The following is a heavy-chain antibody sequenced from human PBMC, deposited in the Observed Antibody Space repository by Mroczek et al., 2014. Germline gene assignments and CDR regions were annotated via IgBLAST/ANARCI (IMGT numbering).Heavy chain of an antibody. CDR3: ARDHDSGSYHNWLDP. CDR2: ISSSSSYI. V-gene: IGHV3-21*01. J-gene: IGHJ5*02. Sequence: EVQLVQSGGGLVKPGGVPETLLCSLWIHFSSYSMNWVRQAPGKGLEWVSSISSSSSYIYYADSVKGRFTISRDNAKNSLYLQMNSLRAEDTAVYYCARDHDSGSYHNWLDPWGQGTLVTVSS. D-gene: IGHD1-26*01. CDR1: IHFSSYS.